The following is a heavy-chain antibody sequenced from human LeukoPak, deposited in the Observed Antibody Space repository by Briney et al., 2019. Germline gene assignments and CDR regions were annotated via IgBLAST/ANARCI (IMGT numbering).Heavy chain of an antibody. CDR2: IYPGDSHT. D-gene: IGHD5-12*01. J-gene: IGHJ3*02. CDR1: GYDFAGYW. V-gene: IGHV5-51*01. CDR3: ARAGVPGYSNDFYEVPYSFDI. Sequence: KPGESLKISCQVSGYDFAGYWIAWVRRMPGKGLEWMGIIYPGDSHTTYSPSLQGRVTISADKSLATAFLQWSSLKASDTGIYYCARAGVPGYSNDFYEVPYSFDIWGRGTVVTVSS.